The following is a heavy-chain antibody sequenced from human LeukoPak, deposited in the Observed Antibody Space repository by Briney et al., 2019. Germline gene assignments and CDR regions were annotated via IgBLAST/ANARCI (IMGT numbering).Heavy chain of an antibody. CDR3: AKDRERRYNRAFDI. CDR2: IYYSGST. D-gene: IGHD1-14*01. J-gene: IGHJ3*02. CDR1: GGSISSYY. V-gene: IGHV4-59*01. Sequence: SETLSLTCTVSGGSISSYYWSWIRQPPGKGLGWIGYIYYSGSTNYNPSLKSRVTISVDTSKNQFSLRLSSVTAADTAVYYCAKDRERRYNRAFDIWGQGTMVTVSS.